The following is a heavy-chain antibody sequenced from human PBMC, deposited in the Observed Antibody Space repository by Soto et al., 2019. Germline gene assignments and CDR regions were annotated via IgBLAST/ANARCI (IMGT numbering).Heavy chain of an antibody. V-gene: IGHV3-7*01. D-gene: IGHD6-19*01. CDR3: ARDSSPYSGAWYDAFDI. CDR2: IKQDGSEK. J-gene: IGHJ3*02. Sequence: EVQLVESGGDLVQPGGSLRLSCAASGFTFSSYWMTWVRQAPGKGLEWVANIKQDGSEKYYVDSVEGRFTISRDNAKNSLYPQMNGLRAEDTAVYYCARDSSPYSGAWYDAFDIWGQGTMVTVS. CDR1: GFTFSSYW.